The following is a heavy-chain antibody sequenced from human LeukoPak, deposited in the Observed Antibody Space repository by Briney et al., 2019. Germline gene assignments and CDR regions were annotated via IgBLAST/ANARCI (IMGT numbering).Heavy chain of an antibody. V-gene: IGHV1-2*02. D-gene: IGHD3-22*01. J-gene: IGHJ6*02. Sequence: EASVKVSCKASGYTFTGYYMHWVRQAPGQGLEWMGWINPNTGVTHYAQKFQGRVTMTRDTSISTAYLELSRLKSGDTAVYYCARDLLDSSRYYVYYYYGMDVWGQGTTVTVSS. CDR3: ARDLLDSSRYYVYYYYGMDV. CDR2: INPNTGVT. CDR1: GYTFTGYY.